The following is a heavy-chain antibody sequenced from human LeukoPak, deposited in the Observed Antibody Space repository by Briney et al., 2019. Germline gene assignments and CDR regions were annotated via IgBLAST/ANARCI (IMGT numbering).Heavy chain of an antibody. Sequence: GESLKISCKGSGYGFTSYWIGWVRQMPGKGLEWMGIIYPGDSDTRYSPSVQGQVTISADKSIVTAYLQWSSLKASDTAMYYCARQDTAMVLDAFDIWGQGTMVTVSS. CDR1: GYGFTSYW. D-gene: IGHD5-18*01. J-gene: IGHJ3*02. CDR2: IYPGDSDT. CDR3: ARQDTAMVLDAFDI. V-gene: IGHV5-51*01.